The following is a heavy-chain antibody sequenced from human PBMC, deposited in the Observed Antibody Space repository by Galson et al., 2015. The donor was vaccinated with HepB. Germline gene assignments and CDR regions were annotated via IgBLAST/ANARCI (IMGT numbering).Heavy chain of an antibody. CDR1: GFTFRNYW. V-gene: IGHV3-7*03. CDR3: ARGYPFTVSGLLDYYAH. J-gene: IGHJ4*02. CDR2: IKGDGSDK. D-gene: IGHD2-15*01. Sequence: SLRLSCATSGFTFRNYWMNWVRQAPGKGLEWVANIKGDGSDKSYVDSVKGRFTISRDNAENSLFLQMNSLRAEDTAVYYCARGYPFTVSGLLDYYAHWGQGTLVTVSS.